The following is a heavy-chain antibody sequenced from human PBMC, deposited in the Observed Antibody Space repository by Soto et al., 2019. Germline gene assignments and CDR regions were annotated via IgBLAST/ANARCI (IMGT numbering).Heavy chain of an antibody. J-gene: IGHJ4*02. V-gene: IGHV3-11*06. CDR1: GSTFSDYY. CDR3: ARRSGSYFDY. D-gene: IGHD1-26*01. Sequence: TGGSLRLSCAASGSTFSDYYMSWIRQAPGKGLEWTSYISSSSSYTNYADSVKGRFTISRDNAKNSLYLEMNSLRAEDTAVYYCARRSGSYFDYWGQGTLVTVSS. CDR2: ISSSSSYT.